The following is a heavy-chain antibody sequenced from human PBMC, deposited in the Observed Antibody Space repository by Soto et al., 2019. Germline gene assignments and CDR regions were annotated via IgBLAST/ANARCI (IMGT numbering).Heavy chain of an antibody. CDR2: IIPIFGTA. CDR3: ARVRTDRVFDP. D-gene: IGHD5-18*01. V-gene: IGHV1-69*13. J-gene: IGHJ5*02. CDR1: GGTFSSYA. Sequence: ASVKISCKASGGTFSSYAISWVRQAPGQGLESMGGIIPIFGTANYAQKFQGRVTITADESTSTAYMEPISPRSEDTAVYYCARVRTDRVFDPWGEGTLFTFCS.